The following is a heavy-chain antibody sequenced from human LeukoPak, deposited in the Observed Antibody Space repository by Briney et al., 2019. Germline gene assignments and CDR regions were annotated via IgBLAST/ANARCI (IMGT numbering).Heavy chain of an antibody. D-gene: IGHD6-13*01. CDR3: AKDKKAAGHYYFDY. Sequence: PGGSLRLTCAASAFTFSSYAMHWVRQAPDKGLEWVAVIYSGGSTYYADSVKGRFTISRDNSKNTLYLQMNSLRAEDTAVYYCAKDKKAAGHYYFDYWGQGTLVTVSS. V-gene: IGHV3-23*03. J-gene: IGHJ4*02. CDR2: IYSGGST. CDR1: AFTFSSYA.